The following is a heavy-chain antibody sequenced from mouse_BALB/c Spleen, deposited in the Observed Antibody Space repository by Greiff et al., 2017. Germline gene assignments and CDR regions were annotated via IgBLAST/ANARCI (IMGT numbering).Heavy chain of an antibody. CDR3: TRGGPGDAMDY. CDR2: IYPSDSYT. Sequence: QVQLQQPGAELVRPGDSVKLSCKASGYTFTSYWINWVKQRPGQGLEWIGNIYPSDSYTNYNQKFKDKATLTVDKSSSTAYMQLSSPTSEDSAVYYCTRGGPGDAMDYWGQGTSVTVSS. V-gene: IGHV1-69*02. CDR1: GYTFTSYW. J-gene: IGHJ4*01. D-gene: IGHD1-1*02.